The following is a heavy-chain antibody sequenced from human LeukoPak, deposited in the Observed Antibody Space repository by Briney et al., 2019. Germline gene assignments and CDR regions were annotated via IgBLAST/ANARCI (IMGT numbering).Heavy chain of an antibody. CDR2: ISYDVNNK. Sequence: PGGSLRLSCAASGFIFSSYAMQWVRQAPGKGLERVAIISYDVNNKYYADSVKGRFTISRDNSKNTLYVQMDSLRPEDTAVYYCATGGSSWSGDYWGQGTLVTVSS. D-gene: IGHD6-13*01. V-gene: IGHV3-30-3*01. J-gene: IGHJ4*02. CDR1: GFIFSSYA. CDR3: ATGGSSWSGDY.